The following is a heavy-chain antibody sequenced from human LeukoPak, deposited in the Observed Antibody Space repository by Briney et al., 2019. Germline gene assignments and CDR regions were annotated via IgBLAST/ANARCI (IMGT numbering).Heavy chain of an antibody. CDR1: GYTFTGYY. CDR3: ARGTGRFAR. CDR2: MNPNSGNT. D-gene: IGHD2-21*01. J-gene: IGHJ4*02. Sequence: GASVKVSCKASGYTFTGYYMHWVRQATGQGLEWMGWMNPNSGNTGYAQKFQGRVTITRNTSISTAYMELSSLRSEDTAVYYCARGTGRFARWGQGTLVTVSS. V-gene: IGHV1-8*03.